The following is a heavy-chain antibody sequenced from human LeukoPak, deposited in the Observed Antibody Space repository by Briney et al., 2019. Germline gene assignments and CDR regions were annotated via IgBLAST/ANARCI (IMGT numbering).Heavy chain of an antibody. Sequence: GESLKISCKGSGYSFATYWIAWVRQMPGKGLEWMGIIYPGDSDTRYSPSFQGQVTISADKSISTAYLQWSSLKASDTAMYYCARPVVGGSYSLHYWGQGTLVTVSS. J-gene: IGHJ4*02. CDR1: GYSFATYW. V-gene: IGHV5-51*01. D-gene: IGHD1-26*01. CDR3: ARPVVGGSYSLHY. CDR2: IYPGDSDT.